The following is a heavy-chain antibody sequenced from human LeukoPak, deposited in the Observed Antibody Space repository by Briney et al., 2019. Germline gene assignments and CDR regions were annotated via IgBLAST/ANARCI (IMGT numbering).Heavy chain of an antibody. CDR3: ARGLRAAALDY. J-gene: IGHJ4*02. Sequence: SETLSLTRTVSGGSISSYYWSWIRQPPGKGLEWIGYIYYSGSTNYNPSLKSRVTISVDTSKNQFSLKLSSVTAADTAVYYCARGLRAAALDYWGQGTLVTVSS. V-gene: IGHV4-59*01. D-gene: IGHD6-13*01. CDR1: GGSISSYY. CDR2: IYYSGST.